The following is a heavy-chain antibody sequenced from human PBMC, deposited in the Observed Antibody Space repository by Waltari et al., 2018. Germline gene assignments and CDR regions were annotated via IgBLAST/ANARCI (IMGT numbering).Heavy chain of an antibody. CDR3: AKENNDLLCDS. D-gene: IGHD2-15*01. V-gene: IGHV3-30*18. J-gene: IGHJ5*01. Sequence: QVQLEESGGGVVPPGRSLSLSCAASGSYFSSYGMHWVRQAPGKGLEWGAVIGHDGSLKYYADSVRGRFTISRDNSKNTLFLEMNSLRGEDTAVYYCAKENNDLLCDSWGQGTQVTVSS. CDR2: IGHDGSLK. CDR1: GSYFSSYG.